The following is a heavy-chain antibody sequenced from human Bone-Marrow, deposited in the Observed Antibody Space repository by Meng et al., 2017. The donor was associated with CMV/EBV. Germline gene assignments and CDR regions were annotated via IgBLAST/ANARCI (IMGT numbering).Heavy chain of an antibody. Sequence: GESLKISCAASRFTFSDYYMSWIRQAPGKGLEWVSYISSSGSTIYYADSVKGRFTISRDNAKKSLYLQMNSLRAEDTAVYYCARRLYAIDHWGQGTLVTVSS. J-gene: IGHJ4*02. CDR3: ARRLYAIDH. D-gene: IGHD2-2*02. CDR2: ISSSGSTI. CDR1: RFTFSDYY. V-gene: IGHV3-11*01.